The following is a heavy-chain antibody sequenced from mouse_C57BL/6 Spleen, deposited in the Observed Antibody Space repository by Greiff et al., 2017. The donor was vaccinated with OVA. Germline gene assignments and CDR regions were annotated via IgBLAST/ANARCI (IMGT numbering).Heavy chain of an antibody. CDR3: APYYYGSSYEYFDV. D-gene: IGHD1-1*01. CDR1: GYTFTDYN. J-gene: IGHJ1*03. Sequence: VQLQQSGPELVKPGASVKMSCKASGYTFTDYNMHWVKQSHGKSLEWIGYINPNNGGTSYNQKFKGKATLTVNKSSSTAYMELRSLTSEDSAVYYCAPYYYGSSYEYFDVWGTGTTVTVSS. CDR2: INPNNGGT. V-gene: IGHV1-22*01.